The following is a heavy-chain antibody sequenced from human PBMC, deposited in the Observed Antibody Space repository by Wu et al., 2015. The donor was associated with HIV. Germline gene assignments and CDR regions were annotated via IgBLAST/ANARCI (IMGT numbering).Heavy chain of an antibody. V-gene: IGHV1-8*01. CDR1: GYTFTNYE. CDR3: ARGRELLSSGSRKQYNWFDP. D-gene: IGHD3-10*02. J-gene: IGHJ5*02. Sequence: QVQLVQSGAEVKKPGASVKVSCKASGYTFTNYEINWVRQATGQGLEWMGWMKPNSGNTGYVQKFQGRVTMTRNTSISTAYMELSGLRSEDTAVYYCARGRELLSSGSRKQYNWFDPWGQGTLVTVLL. CDR2: MKPNSGNT.